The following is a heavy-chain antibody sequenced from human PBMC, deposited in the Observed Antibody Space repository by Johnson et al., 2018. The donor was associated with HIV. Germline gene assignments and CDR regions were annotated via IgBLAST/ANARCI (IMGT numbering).Heavy chain of an antibody. D-gene: IGHD3-22*01. J-gene: IGHJ3*02. CDR1: GFTVSSNY. V-gene: IGHV3-53*01. CDR3: TYAIVVVISDAFDI. Sequence: VQLVESGGGLIQPGGSLRLSCAASGFTVSSNYMSWVRQAPGKGLEWVSVFYSGGSTYYADSVKGRFTISRDNSKNTLYLQMNSLKTEDTAVYYCTYAIVVVISDAFDIWGQGTVVTVSS. CDR2: FYSGGST.